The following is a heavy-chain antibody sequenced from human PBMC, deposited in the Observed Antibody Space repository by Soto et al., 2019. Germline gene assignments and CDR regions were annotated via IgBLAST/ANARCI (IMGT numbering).Heavy chain of an antibody. V-gene: IGHV4-31*03. CDR1: GGSISSGGYY. CDR2: IYYSGST. J-gene: IGHJ3*02. Sequence: SETLSLTCTVSGGSISSGGYYWSWIRQHPGKGLEWIGYIYYSGSTYYNPSLKSRVTISVDTSKNQFSLKLSSVTAADTAVYYCAISLGGDSSGYYYVADAFDIWGQGTMVTVSS. D-gene: IGHD3-22*01. CDR3: AISLGGDSSGYYYVADAFDI.